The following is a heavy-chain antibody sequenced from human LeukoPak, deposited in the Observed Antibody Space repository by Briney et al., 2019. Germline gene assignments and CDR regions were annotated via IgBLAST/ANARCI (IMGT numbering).Heavy chain of an antibody. CDR1: GYTFTSYA. CDR3: ARDFAEWELLAYFQH. Sequence: GASVKVSCKASGYTFTSYAMNWVRQAPGQGLEWMGWINPNSGGTNYAQKFQGRVTMTRDTSISTAYMELSRLRSDDTAVYYCARDFAEWELLAYFQHWGQGTLVTVSS. V-gene: IGHV1-2*02. CDR2: INPNSGGT. J-gene: IGHJ1*01. D-gene: IGHD1-26*01.